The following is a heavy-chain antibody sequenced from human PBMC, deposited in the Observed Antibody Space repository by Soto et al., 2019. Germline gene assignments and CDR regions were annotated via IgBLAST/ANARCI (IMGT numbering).Heavy chain of an antibody. Sequence: EVQLVESGGGLIQPGGSLRLSCVVSGFTVSSSNYMSWVRQAPGKGLEWVSVIYTGGTTYYADSVKGRFTISRDNSKTRLYLQMNSRRAEDMAVYYCQGYGYWGQGTLVTVSS. V-gene: IGHV3-53*01. J-gene: IGHJ4*02. CDR1: GFTVSSSNY. CDR2: IYTGGTT. D-gene: IGHD5-12*01. CDR3: QGYGY.